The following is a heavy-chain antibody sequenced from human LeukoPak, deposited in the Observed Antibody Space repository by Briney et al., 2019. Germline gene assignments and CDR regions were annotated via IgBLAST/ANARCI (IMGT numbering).Heavy chain of an antibody. D-gene: IGHD3-10*01. J-gene: IGHJ6*03. CDR3: ARPPGGYYYYYMDV. V-gene: IGHV3-20*04. Sequence: PGGSLRLSCAASGFTFDDYGMSWARQAPGKGLEWVSGINWNGGSTGYADSVKGRFTISRDNAKNSLYLQMNSLRAEDTALYYCARPPGGYYYYYMDVWGKGTTVTVSS. CDR1: GFTFDDYG. CDR2: INWNGGST.